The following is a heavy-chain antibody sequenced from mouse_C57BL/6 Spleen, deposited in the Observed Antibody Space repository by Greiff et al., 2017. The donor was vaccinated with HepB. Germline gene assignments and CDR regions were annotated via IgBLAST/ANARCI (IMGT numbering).Heavy chain of an antibody. CDR3: AHYYGSSKFDWYFDV. J-gene: IGHJ1*03. CDR1: GYTFTSYW. CDR2: IDPSDSYT. V-gene: IGHV1-69*01. Sequence: QVQLQQPGAELVMPGASVKLSCKASGYTFTSYWMHWVKQRPGQGLEWIGEIDPSDSYTNYNQKFKGKSTLTVDKSSSTAYMQLSSLTSEDSAVYYCAHYYGSSKFDWYFDVWGTGTTVTVSS. D-gene: IGHD1-1*01.